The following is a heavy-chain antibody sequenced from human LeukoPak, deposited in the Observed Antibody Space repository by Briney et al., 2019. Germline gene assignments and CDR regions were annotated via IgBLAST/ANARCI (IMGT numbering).Heavy chain of an antibody. D-gene: IGHD3-16*01. Sequence: GGSLRLSCVGSGFTFRSHAMSWVRQAPEKGLEFVSGIYENGGTTYYADSVKGRFTSSRDNAKNSLYLQMNSLRVEDTAVYYCARGGGLDVWGQGATVTVSS. CDR2: IYENGGTT. V-gene: IGHV3-23*01. CDR1: GFTFRSHA. J-gene: IGHJ6*02. CDR3: ARGGGLDV.